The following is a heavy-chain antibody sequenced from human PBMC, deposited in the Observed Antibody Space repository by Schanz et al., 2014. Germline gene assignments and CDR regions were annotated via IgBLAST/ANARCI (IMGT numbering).Heavy chain of an antibody. V-gene: IGHV3-23*01. CDR2: LSEGGGGT. J-gene: IGHJ4*02. D-gene: IGHD3-10*01. CDR1: GFTLSNYA. CDR3: ARGGFGEVSYFDY. Sequence: EVQLLESGGGLVQPGGSLRLSCAASGFTLSNYAMSWVRQAPGKGLEWVSALSEGGGGTHYADSVKGRFTISRDNSKNTLYLQMNSLRPEDTAVYYCARGGFGEVSYFDYWGQGTLVTVSS.